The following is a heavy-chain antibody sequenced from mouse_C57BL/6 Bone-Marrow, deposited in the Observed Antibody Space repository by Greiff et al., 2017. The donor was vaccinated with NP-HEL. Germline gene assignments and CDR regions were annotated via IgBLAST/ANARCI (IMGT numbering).Heavy chain of an antibody. D-gene: IGHD1-1*01. CDR1: GFTFSDYY. CDR2: INYDGSST. Sequence: EVMLVESEGGLVQPGSSMKLSCTASGFTFSDYYMAWVRQVPEKGLEWVANINYDGSSTYYLDSLKSRFIISRDNAKNILYLQMSSLKSEDTATYYCARDGITTVVEGFAYWGQGTLVTVSA. CDR3: ARDGITTVVEGFAY. V-gene: IGHV5-16*01. J-gene: IGHJ3*01.